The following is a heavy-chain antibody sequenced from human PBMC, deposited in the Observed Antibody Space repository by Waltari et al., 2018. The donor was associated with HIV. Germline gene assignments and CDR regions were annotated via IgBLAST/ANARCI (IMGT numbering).Heavy chain of an antibody. CDR2: ILYGGSNK. D-gene: IGHD3-10*01. V-gene: IGHV3-33*01. J-gene: IGHJ6*02. CDR3: ARGAILVRGVVYYYYGMDV. CDR1: GFTFSSYG. Sequence: QVQLVESGGGVVQPGRSLRLSCAASGFTFSSYGMHWVRQAPGKGQGLGVVILYGGSNKYYADSVKGRFTSSRDNSKNTLYLQMNSLRAEDTAVYYCARGAILVRGVVYYYYGMDVWGQGTTVTVSS.